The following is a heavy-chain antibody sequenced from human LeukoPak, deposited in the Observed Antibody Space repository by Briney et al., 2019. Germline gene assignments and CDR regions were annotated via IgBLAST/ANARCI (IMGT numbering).Heavy chain of an antibody. Sequence: GGSLRLYCTASGFTFSDYYMSWIRQAPGKGLEWLSYISTSGDSVSYVDSVKGRFTISRDNAKNSLYLQIDSLRAEDTAMYYCARDRQFRLHDPWGQGILVTVSS. CDR3: ARDRQFRLHDP. J-gene: IGHJ5*02. V-gene: IGHV3-11*01. CDR1: GFTFSDYY. CDR2: ISTSGDSV. D-gene: IGHD3-16*01.